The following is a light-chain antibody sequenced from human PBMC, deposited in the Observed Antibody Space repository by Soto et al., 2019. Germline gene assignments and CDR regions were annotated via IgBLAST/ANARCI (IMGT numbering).Light chain of an antibody. V-gene: IGKV3-15*01. CDR2: GAS. Sequence: EIVMTQSPATLSVSPGERATLSCRASQNVNSNLAWYQQRPGQAHRLLIYGASTRATGIPVRFSGSGSGTEFTLTISSLQSEDFAVYYCQQYNNWPPGYTFAQGTKLEIK. CDR1: QNVNSN. CDR3: QQYNNWPPGYT. J-gene: IGKJ2*01.